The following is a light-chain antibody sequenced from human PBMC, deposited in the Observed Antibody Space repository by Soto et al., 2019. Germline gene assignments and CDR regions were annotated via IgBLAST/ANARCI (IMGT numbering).Light chain of an antibody. V-gene: IGLV2-8*01. Sequence: QSVLTQPPSASGSPGQSVTISCTGTSSDVGGYNYVSWYQQHPGKAPKLVIYEVTKRPSGVPDRFSGSKSGDTASLTVSGLQAEDEADYYCSSFTGASTIFXTGTKLTVL. CDR1: SSDVGGYNY. CDR3: SSFTGASTI. J-gene: IGLJ1*01. CDR2: EVT.